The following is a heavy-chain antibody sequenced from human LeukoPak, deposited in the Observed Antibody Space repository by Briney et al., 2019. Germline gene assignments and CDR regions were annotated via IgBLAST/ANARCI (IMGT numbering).Heavy chain of an antibody. CDR3: ARDRYGDFEDY. J-gene: IGHJ4*02. D-gene: IGHD4-17*01. CDR1: GGSINTANYY. Sequence: SETLSLTCNVSGGSINTANYYWTWIRQPPGKGPEWIGYISYSGTPYYNPSLNSRVTISLDTSKNQFSLRLNSVTAADAAMYYCARDRYGDFEDYWGQGTLVTVSS. CDR2: ISYSGTP. V-gene: IGHV4-30-4*08.